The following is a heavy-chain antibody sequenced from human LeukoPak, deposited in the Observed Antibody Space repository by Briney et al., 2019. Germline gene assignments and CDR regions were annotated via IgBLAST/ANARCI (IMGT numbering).Heavy chain of an antibody. J-gene: IGHJ4*02. D-gene: IGHD5-12*01. V-gene: IGHV3-21*01. CDR1: GFTFSSYS. CDR3: ARDGRGYSGYGC. Sequence: GGSLRLSCAASGFTFSSYSMNWVRQAPGKGLEWVSSISSSSSYIYYADSVKGRFTISRDNAKNSLHLQMNSLRAEDTAVYYCARDGRGYSGYGCWGQGILVTVSS. CDR2: ISSSSSYI.